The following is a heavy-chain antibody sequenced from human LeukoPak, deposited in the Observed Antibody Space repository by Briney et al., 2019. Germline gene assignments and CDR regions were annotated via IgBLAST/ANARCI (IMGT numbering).Heavy chain of an antibody. J-gene: IGHJ5*02. D-gene: IGHD4-23*01. CDR1: GYTFTGYY. Sequence: ASVKVSCKASGYTFTGYYMHWVRQAPGRGLEWMGWINPNSGGTNYAQKFQGRVTMTRDTSISTAYMELSRLRSDDTAVYYCARDRYYGGNSWFDPWGQGTLVTVSS. CDR3: ARDRYYGGNSWFDP. CDR2: INPNSGGT. V-gene: IGHV1-2*02.